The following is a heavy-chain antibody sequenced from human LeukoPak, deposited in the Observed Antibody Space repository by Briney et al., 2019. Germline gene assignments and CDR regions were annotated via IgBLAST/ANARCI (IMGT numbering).Heavy chain of an antibody. CDR3: ARGRYSYGRYFDY. D-gene: IGHD5-18*01. V-gene: IGHV4-39*07. J-gene: IGHJ4*02. CDR1: GGSISSSSCY. CDR2: IYYSGST. Sequence: SETLSLTCTVSGGSISSSSCYWGWIRQPPGKGLEWIGSIYYSGSTYYNPSLKSRVTISVDTSKNQFSLKLSSVTAADTAVYYCARGRYSYGRYFDYWGQGTLVTVSS.